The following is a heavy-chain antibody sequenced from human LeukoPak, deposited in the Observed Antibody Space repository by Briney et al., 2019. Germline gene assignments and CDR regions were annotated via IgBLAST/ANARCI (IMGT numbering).Heavy chain of an antibody. J-gene: IGHJ4*02. CDR3: AGRCSSTSCYDIEFDY. D-gene: IGHD2-2*01. V-gene: IGHV3-21*01. CDR2: ISSSSSYI. Sequence: PGGSLRLSCAASGFTFSSYSMNWLRQAPGKGLEWVSSISSSSSYIYYADSVKGRFTIYRDNAKNSLYLQMNSLRAEDTAVYYCAGRCSSTSCYDIEFDYWGQGTLVTVSS. CDR1: GFTFSSYS.